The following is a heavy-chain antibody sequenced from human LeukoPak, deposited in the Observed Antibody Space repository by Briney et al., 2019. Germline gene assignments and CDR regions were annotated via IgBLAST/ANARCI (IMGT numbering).Heavy chain of an antibody. D-gene: IGHD4-23*01. Sequence: GGSLRLSCEASGFTFGSFAMSWVRQAPGKGLEWLSGISASGYYIYYADSVKGRFTISRDNSKNTLYLQMNSLRAEDTAVYYCAKSVVPTALDYWGQGTLVTVSS. CDR1: GFTFGSFA. J-gene: IGHJ4*02. CDR3: AKSVVPTALDY. CDR2: ISASGYYI. V-gene: IGHV3-23*01.